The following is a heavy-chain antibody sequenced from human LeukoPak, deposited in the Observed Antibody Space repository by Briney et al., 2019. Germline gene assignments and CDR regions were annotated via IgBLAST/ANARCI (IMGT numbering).Heavy chain of an antibody. CDR3: ARRGAGLNWFDP. J-gene: IGHJ5*02. V-gene: IGHV4-39*01. D-gene: IGHD3-10*01. CDR2: IYYSGST. CDR1: GGSISSSSYY. Sequence: SETLSLTCTVSGGSISSSSYYWGWIRQPPGKGLEWIGSIYYSGSTYYNPSLKSRVTTSIDTSKNQFSVKLTSVTAADTAVYYCARRGAGLNWFDPWGQGTLVTVSS.